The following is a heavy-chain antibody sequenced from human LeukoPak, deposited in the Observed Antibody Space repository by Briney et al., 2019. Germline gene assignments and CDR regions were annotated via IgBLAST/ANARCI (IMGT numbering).Heavy chain of an antibody. D-gene: IGHD4-17*01. V-gene: IGHV1-69*05. Sequence: SVKVSCKASGDTLRNYAVSWVRQAPGQGLEWMGGILTVFGTTNYEQKFQGRVTITTDESSSTAYMELSSLTSDDTAVYYCVRSRSVTYGFDYWGQGTLVIVSS. J-gene: IGHJ4*02. CDR1: GDTLRNYA. CDR2: ILTVFGTT. CDR3: VRSRSVTYGFDY.